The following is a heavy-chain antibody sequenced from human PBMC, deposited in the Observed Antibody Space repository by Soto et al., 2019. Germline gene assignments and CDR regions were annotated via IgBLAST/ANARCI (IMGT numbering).Heavy chain of an antibody. Sequence: EVQLLESGGGLVEPGGSLSLSCAAPGFTFRSYAITWVRQAPGTGREWVSYTGGGGVSTYYADSVKGRFTSSRDDSKNTLYLQMNSLRAEDTALYYCAKIVGGGSHHDAFDIWGQGTMVTVSS. V-gene: IGHV3-23*01. D-gene: IGHD2-15*01. CDR1: GFTFRSYA. J-gene: IGHJ3*02. CDR2: TGGGGVST. CDR3: AKIVGGGSHHDAFDI.